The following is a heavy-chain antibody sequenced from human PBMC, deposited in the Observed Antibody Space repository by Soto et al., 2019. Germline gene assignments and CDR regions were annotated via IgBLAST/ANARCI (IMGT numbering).Heavy chain of an antibody. CDR1: GYTFTGYY. Sequence: QVQLVQSGAEVKKPGASVKVSCKASGYTFTGYYLHWVRQAPGQGLDWVGWINPNSGDTNYAQKFQGRVTLTRDTSIRTAYMELNRLTSDDTAVYYCARALATDYWGQGTLVTVSS. CDR2: INPNSGDT. J-gene: IGHJ4*02. V-gene: IGHV1-2*02. CDR3: ARALATDY.